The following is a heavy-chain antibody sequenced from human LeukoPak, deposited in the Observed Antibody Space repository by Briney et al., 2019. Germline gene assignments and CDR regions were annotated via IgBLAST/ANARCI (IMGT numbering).Heavy chain of an antibody. CDR1: GGSISSSSYY. Sequence: ETLSLTCTVSGGSISSSSYYWGWVRQAPGKGLEWVSSISSSSSYIYYADSVKGRFTISRDNAKNSLYLQMNSLRAEDTAVYYCARAYDILTYSLDYWGQGTLVTVSS. D-gene: IGHD3-9*01. CDR2: ISSSSSYI. CDR3: ARAYDILTYSLDY. V-gene: IGHV3-21*01. J-gene: IGHJ4*02.